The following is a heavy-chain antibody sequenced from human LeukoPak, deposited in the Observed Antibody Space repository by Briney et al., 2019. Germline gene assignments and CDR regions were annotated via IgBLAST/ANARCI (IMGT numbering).Heavy chain of an antibody. CDR2: IDLDGETS. V-gene: IGHV3-64*01. CDR3: AAQGGLTGAYDP. J-gene: IGHJ5*02. Sequence: GGSLRLSCAASGFTFSSYVMLWVRQAPGMGLEYVSSIDLDGETSYYANSVKGRFTISRDNSNNMLYLHMGSLTSEDMAVYYCAAQGGLTGAYDPWGQGTLVTVSS. D-gene: IGHD1-20*01. CDR1: GFTFSSYV.